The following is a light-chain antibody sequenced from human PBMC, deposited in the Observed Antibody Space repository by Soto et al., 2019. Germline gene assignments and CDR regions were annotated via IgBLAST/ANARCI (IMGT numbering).Light chain of an antibody. CDR3: AAWDDSLNVVV. Sequence: QSVLTQPPSVSEAPRQRVTISCSGSSSNIGINAVNWYQQLPGKAPKLLIYYDDLLPSGVSDRFSGSKSGTSASLAISGLQSEDEADYYCAAWDDSLNVVVFGGGTQLTVL. V-gene: IGLV1-36*01. CDR2: YDD. J-gene: IGLJ2*01. CDR1: SSNIGINA.